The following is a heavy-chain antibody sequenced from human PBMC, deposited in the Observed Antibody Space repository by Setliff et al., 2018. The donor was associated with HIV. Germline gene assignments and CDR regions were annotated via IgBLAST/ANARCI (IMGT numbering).Heavy chain of an antibody. V-gene: IGHV3-23*01. CDR3: AKGHGDWTPSNYLNS. D-gene: IGHD4-17*01. Sequence: LRLSCAASGFNFNFFAVYWVRQAPGKGLEWVSGISGNGGTTYYADTVKGRFTISRDNSRNTFYLQMTSLRAEDTALYYCAKGHGDWTPSNYLNSWGQGTLVTVSS. J-gene: IGHJ4*02. CDR1: GFNFNFFA. CDR2: ISGNGGTT.